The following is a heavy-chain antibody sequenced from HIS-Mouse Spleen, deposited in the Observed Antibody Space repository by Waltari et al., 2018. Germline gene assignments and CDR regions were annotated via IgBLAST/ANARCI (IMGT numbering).Heavy chain of an antibody. Sequence: QVQLQESGPGLVKPSETLSLTCTVSGGSISSYYWSWIRQPAGKGLEWIGRIYTSGSTDYHPSLKSRVTMSRDTSKTQFSLKLSSVTAAETAVYYCARDFHDFWSGYYGGDKKHDAFDIWGQGTMVTVSS. CDR3: ARDFHDFWSGYYGGDKKHDAFDI. J-gene: IGHJ3*02. CDR2: IYTSGST. CDR1: GGSISSYY. D-gene: IGHD3-3*01. V-gene: IGHV4-4*07.